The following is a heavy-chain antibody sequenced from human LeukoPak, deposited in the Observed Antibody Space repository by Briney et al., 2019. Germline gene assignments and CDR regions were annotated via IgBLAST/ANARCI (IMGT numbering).Heavy chain of an antibody. D-gene: IGHD2-2*01. V-gene: IGHV1-18*01. CDR2: ISAYNGNT. CDR1: GYTFTSYG. Sequence: ASVKVCCKASGYTFTSYGISWVRQAPGQGLEWMGWISAYNGNTNYAQKLQGRVTMTTDTSTSTAYMELRSLRSDDTAVYYCARLGYCSSTSCPGEAFDIWGQGTMVTVSS. J-gene: IGHJ3*02. CDR3: ARLGYCSSTSCPGEAFDI.